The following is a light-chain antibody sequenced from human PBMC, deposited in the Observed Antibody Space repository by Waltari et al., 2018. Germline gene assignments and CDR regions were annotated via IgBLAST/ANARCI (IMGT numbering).Light chain of an antibody. J-gene: IGKJ4*01. CDR1: QRLGNTY. V-gene: IGKV3-20*01. CDR3: QKYGRTPRP. Sequence: EIVLTQSPGTLSLSPGESASLSCRASQRLGNTYLPWYQQNPGQAPRLLIFDASRRATGIPDRFSGSGSGTDFTLTISRLEPEDFAVYFCQKYGRTPRPFGGGTKVEI. CDR2: DAS.